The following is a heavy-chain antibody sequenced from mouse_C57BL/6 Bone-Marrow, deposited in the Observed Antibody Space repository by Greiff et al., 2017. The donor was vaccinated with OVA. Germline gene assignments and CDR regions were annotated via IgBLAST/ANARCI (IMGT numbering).Heavy chain of an antibody. CDR3: APSGPLCYAMDY. D-gene: IGHD3-2*02. Sequence: DVMLVESGGDLVKPGGSLKLSCAASGFTFSSYGMSWVRQTPDKRLEWVATISSGGSYTYYPDSVKGRFAISRDNAKNTLYLQMSRLKSEDTAMYYCAPSGPLCYAMDYWGQGTSVTVSS. CDR1: GFTFSSYG. V-gene: IGHV5-6*02. CDR2: ISSGGSYT. J-gene: IGHJ4*01.